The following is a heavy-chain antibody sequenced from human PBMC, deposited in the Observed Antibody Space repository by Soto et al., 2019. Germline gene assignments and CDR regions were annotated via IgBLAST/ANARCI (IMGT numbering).Heavy chain of an antibody. CDR3: ARGRTISWVDAFDI. CDR2: INHSGST. D-gene: IGHD2-15*01. V-gene: IGHV4-34*01. J-gene: IGHJ3*02. CDR1: GGSFSGYY. Sequence: SETLSLTCAVYGGSFSGYYWSWIRQPPGKGLEWIGEINHSGSTNYNPSLKSRVTISVDTSKNQFYLKLSSVTAADTAVYYCARGRTISWVDAFDILGQGTMGTVSS.